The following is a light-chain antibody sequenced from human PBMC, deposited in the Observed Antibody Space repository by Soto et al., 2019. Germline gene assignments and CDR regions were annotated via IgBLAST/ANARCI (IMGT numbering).Light chain of an antibody. V-gene: IGKV4-1*01. CDR2: WAS. Sequence: DIVRTHSPHSLAVSLCERATINCNSSQSVLYSSNNKNHLAWYQQKPGQPPKLVIYWASTRESGVPDRFSGSEYGTDFNLTISSLQAEDVAVYYCEQYNNWPITFGQGTRLEIK. J-gene: IGKJ5*01. CDR3: EQYNNWPIT. CDR1: QSVLYSSNNKNH.